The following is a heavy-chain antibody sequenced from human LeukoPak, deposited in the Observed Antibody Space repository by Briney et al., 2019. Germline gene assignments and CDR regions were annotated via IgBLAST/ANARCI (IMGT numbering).Heavy chain of an antibody. J-gene: IGHJ4*02. CDR2: ITGISDI. D-gene: IGHD1-1*01. V-gene: IGHV3-69-1*02. Sequence: GGSLRLSCTASGFTFSDDSVNWGRHAPGEGLEWVSCITGISDIYYADSVKGRFTISRDNAKNSVYLQMNSLRAEDTGIYYCARAIRLWGQGTLVTVSS. CDR1: GFTFSDDS. CDR3: ARAIRL.